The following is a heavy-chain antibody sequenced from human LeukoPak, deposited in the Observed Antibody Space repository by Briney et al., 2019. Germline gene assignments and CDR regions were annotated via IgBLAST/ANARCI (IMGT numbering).Heavy chain of an antibody. J-gene: IGHJ4*02. V-gene: IGHV3-21*01. CDR3: ARGEEKATITALDS. CDR2: ISSSSSYI. Sequence: GGSLRLSCAASGFTFSNYDMHWVRQAPGKGLEWVSAISSSSSYIYYADSIKGRFTISRDNAENSLYLQMNSLRAVDTAVYFCARGEEKATITALDSWGQGTLVTASS. CDR1: GFTFSNYD. D-gene: IGHD5-24*01.